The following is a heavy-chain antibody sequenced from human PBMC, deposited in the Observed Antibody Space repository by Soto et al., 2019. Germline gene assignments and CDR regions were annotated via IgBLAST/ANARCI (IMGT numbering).Heavy chain of an antibody. CDR1: GYTFTSYA. V-gene: IGHV1-3*01. Sequence: ASVKVSCKASGYTFTSYAMHWVRQAPGQGLEWMGWINAGNGNTKYSQKFQGRVTITRDTSASTAYMELSSLRSEDTAVYYCARIALDYCSGGSCFLPFDYWGQGTLVTVSS. CDR3: ARIALDYCSGGSCFLPFDY. D-gene: IGHD2-15*01. J-gene: IGHJ4*02. CDR2: INAGNGNT.